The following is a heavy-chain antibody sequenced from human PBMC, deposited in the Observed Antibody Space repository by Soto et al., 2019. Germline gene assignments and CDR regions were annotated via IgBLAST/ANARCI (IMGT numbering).Heavy chain of an antibody. CDR2: IFQSGST. Sequence: SETLSLTCGVSGGTIRSPDRWTWVRQPPGKGLEWIGEIFQSGSTNYTPSLESRVTISVDKSKNQFSLTLTSVTAADTAVYFCARGRGRYSSGWSWFDPWGQGILVTVSS. J-gene: IGHJ5*02. D-gene: IGHD6-19*01. CDR3: ARGRGRYSSGWSWFDP. CDR1: GGTIRSPDR. V-gene: IGHV4-4*02.